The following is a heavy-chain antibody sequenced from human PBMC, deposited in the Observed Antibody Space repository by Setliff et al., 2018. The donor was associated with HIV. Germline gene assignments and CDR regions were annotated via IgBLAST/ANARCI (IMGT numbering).Heavy chain of an antibody. CDR2: ISPDSTYI. Sequence: GGSLRLSCAASGFTFSSYGMHWVRQAPGKGLEWVSSISPDSTYIYYADSVKGRFTISRDNAENSLYLQMNSLRAEDTAVYYCTRRYCTSTSCTSPYDYWGRGTLVTVSS. D-gene: IGHD2-2*01. J-gene: IGHJ4*02. CDR3: TRRYCTSTSCTSPYDY. V-gene: IGHV3-21*01. CDR1: GFTFSSYG.